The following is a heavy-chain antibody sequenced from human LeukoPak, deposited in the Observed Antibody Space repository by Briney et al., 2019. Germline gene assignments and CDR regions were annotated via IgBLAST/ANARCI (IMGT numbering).Heavy chain of an antibody. CDR1: GYSFTTYW. CDR2: IYPGDSDA. Sequence: GESLQISCKGSGYSFTTYWFGWVRQLPGKGLEWMGIIYPGDSDARYSPSFQGRVTISADKSISTAYLQWSTLKASDTAVYYCATLTLGTIGEYLLDCLGQGTLVTVSS. CDR3: ATLTLGTIGEYLLDC. J-gene: IGHJ4*02. D-gene: IGHD1-7*01. V-gene: IGHV5-51*01.